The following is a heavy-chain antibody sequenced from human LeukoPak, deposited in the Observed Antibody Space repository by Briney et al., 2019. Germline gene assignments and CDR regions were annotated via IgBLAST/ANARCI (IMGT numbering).Heavy chain of an antibody. CDR3: AITNRDNFGDYFFDY. D-gene: IGHD4-17*01. CDR1: GGSISSGGYS. CDR2: IYYSATT. Sequence: SETLSLTCAVSGGSISSGGYSWSWIRQPPGKGLEWIGYIYYSATTYYNPSLKSRVTISVDTSKNQFSLKLSSVTAADTAVYYCAITNRDNFGDYFFDYWGQGTLVTVSS. J-gene: IGHJ4*02. V-gene: IGHV4-30-4*07.